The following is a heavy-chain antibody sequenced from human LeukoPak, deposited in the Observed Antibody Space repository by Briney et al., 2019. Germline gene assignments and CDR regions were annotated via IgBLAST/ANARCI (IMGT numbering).Heavy chain of an antibody. J-gene: IGHJ4*02. Sequence: PGGSLRLSCAASGFTFSSYWMSWVRQAPGKGLEWVSLISWDGGSTYYADSVKGRFTISRDNSKNSLYLQMNSLRAEDTALYYCAKDRSPIAAAGTPDDYWGQGTLVTVSS. CDR3: AKDRSPIAAAGTPDDY. D-gene: IGHD6-13*01. CDR1: GFTFSSYW. V-gene: IGHV3-43D*03. CDR2: ISWDGGST.